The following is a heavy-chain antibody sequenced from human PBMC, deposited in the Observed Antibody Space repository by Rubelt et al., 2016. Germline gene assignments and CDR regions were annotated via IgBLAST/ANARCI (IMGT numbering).Heavy chain of an antibody. CDR3: ARDTYSSDAWFDP. CDR2: INPNSGGT. Sequence: GWINPNSGGTNYALKFQGRVTMTRDTSISTAYMELSRLRSDDTAVYYCARDTYSSDAWFDPWGQGTLVTVSS. J-gene: IGHJ5*02. D-gene: IGHD3-22*01. V-gene: IGHV1-2*02.